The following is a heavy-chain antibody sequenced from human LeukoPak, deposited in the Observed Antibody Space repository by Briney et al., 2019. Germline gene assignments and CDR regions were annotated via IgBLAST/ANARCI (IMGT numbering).Heavy chain of an antibody. Sequence: GGSLRLSCAASGFTFSDYYMSWIRQAPGKGLEWVSSISSSSSYKYYADSVKGRFTISRDNAENSLFLQMNGLRAEDTAVYYCARERLVVVGDSYYYYGMDVWGQGTTVTVSS. V-gene: IGHV3-11*06. CDR2: ISSSSSYK. D-gene: IGHD2-2*01. CDR3: ARERLVVVGDSYYYYGMDV. J-gene: IGHJ6*02. CDR1: GFTFSDYY.